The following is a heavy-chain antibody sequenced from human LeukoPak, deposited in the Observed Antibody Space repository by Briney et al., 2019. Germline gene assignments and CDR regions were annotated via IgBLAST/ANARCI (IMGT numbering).Heavy chain of an antibody. Sequence: GGSLRLSCAASGFTVSTTYMSWVRQAPGKGLEWVSVLYSGTTYYADSVKGRFTISRDNSQNTLYLQMNSLRAEDTAVYYCARGLNYDLDYWGQGTLVTVSS. CDR1: GFTVSTTY. CDR3: ARGLNYDLDY. CDR2: LYSGTT. D-gene: IGHD3-3*01. V-gene: IGHV3-53*01. J-gene: IGHJ4*02.